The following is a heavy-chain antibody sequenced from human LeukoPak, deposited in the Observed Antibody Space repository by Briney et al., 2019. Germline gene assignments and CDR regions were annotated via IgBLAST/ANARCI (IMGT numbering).Heavy chain of an antibody. Sequence: PGGSLRLSCAASGFTFSSYWMHWVRQAPGKGLEWVAFIRYDGSNKYYADSVKGRFTISRDNSKNTLYLQMNSLRAEDTAVYYCAKAYYYDSSGYPSGLGYWGQGTLVTVSS. CDR2: IRYDGSNK. J-gene: IGHJ4*02. CDR3: AKAYYYDSSGYPSGLGY. V-gene: IGHV3-30*02. CDR1: GFTFSSYW. D-gene: IGHD3-22*01.